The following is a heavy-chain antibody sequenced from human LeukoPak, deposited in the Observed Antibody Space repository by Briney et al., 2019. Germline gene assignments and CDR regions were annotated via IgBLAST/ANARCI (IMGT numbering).Heavy chain of an antibody. V-gene: IGHV3-23*01. CDR3: AKGTYYYDSSGYYYSNYFDY. CDR1: GFTFSSYA. Sequence: QTGGSLRLSCAASGFTFSSYAMSWVRQAPGKGLEWVSAISGSGGSAYYADSVKGRFTISRDNSKNTLYLQMNSLRAEDTVVYYCAKGTYYYDSSGYYYSNYFDYWGQGTLVTVSS. D-gene: IGHD3-22*01. J-gene: IGHJ4*02. CDR2: ISGSGGSA.